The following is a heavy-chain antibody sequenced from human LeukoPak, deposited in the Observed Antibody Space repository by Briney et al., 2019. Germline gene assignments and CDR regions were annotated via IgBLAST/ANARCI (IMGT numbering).Heavy chain of an antibody. CDR3: AIQRAYYDILTGYSPLNYFDY. CDR2: IYHSGST. D-gene: IGHD3-9*01. Sequence: SETLPLTCAVSGYSISSGYYWGWIRQPPGKGLEWIGSIYHSGSTYYNPSLKSRVTISVDTSKNQFSLKLSSVTAADTAVYYCAIQRAYYDILTGYSPLNYFDYWGQGTLATVSS. J-gene: IGHJ4*02. V-gene: IGHV4-38-2*01. CDR1: GYSISSGYY.